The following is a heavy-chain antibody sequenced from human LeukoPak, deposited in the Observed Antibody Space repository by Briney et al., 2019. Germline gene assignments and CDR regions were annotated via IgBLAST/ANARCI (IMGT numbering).Heavy chain of an antibody. Sequence: GGSLRLSCAASGFTFSTSSFNWVRQAPGKGLEWISYISTSSTINYADSVRGRFTISRDNAKSSLSLQMSSLRAEDTAVYYCARDLDYGGRGLDSWGQGTLVIVSS. V-gene: IGHV3-48*04. CDR1: GFTFSTSS. D-gene: IGHD4-23*01. CDR3: ARDLDYGGRGLDS. J-gene: IGHJ4*02. CDR2: ISTSSTI.